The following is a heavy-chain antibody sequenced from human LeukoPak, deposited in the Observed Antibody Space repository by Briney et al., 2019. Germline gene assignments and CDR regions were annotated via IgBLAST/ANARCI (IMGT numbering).Heavy chain of an antibody. D-gene: IGHD6-19*01. V-gene: IGHV4-59*01. Sequence: PSETLSLTCTVSGGSISSYYWTWIRQPPGKGLEWIGYIYYSGSTSYDSSLKSRVTISVDTSKNQFSLKLNSVTAADTAVYYCARDSSGFYYFDYWGQGTLVTVSS. CDR2: IYYSGST. CDR1: GGSISSYY. J-gene: IGHJ4*02. CDR3: ARDSSGFYYFDY.